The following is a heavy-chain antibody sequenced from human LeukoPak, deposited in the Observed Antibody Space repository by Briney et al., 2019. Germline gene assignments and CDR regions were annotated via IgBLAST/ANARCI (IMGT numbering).Heavy chain of an antibody. CDR1: GGTFSSYA. CDR2: IIPIFGTA. V-gene: IGHV1-69*05. D-gene: IGHD5-24*01. Sequence: SVKVSCKASGGTFSSYAVSWVRQAPGQGLEWMGRIIPIFGTANYAQKFQGRVTITTDESTSTAYMELSSLRSEDTAVYYCARDVWEMATTPHFDYWGQGTLVTVSS. J-gene: IGHJ4*02. CDR3: ARDVWEMATTPHFDY.